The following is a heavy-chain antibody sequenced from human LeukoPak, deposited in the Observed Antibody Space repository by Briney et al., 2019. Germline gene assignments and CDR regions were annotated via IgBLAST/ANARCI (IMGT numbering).Heavy chain of an antibody. J-gene: IGHJ4*02. D-gene: IGHD5-18*01. CDR2: INPSGNNT. Sequence: ASVKVSCKASGYTFTNYYMHWVRQAPGQGLEWMGIINPSGNNTTYAQKFQGRVTMTRDTSASTVYMELSSLRSEDPAVYYCAREQQLWFYYWGQGILVTVSS. CDR3: AREQQLWFYY. V-gene: IGHV1-46*01. CDR1: GYTFTNYY.